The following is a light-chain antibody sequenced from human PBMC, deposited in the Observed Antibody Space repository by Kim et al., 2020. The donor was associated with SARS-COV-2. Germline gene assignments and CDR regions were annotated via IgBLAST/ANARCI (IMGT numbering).Light chain of an antibody. J-gene: IGKJ5*01. CDR3: QQYNNWHPIT. CDR2: GAS. V-gene: IGKV3-15*01. CDR1: QSVSSN. Sequence: SPGERATLSRRASQSVSSNLAWYQQKPGQAPRLLIYGASTRATGIPARFSGSGSGTEFTLTISSLQSEDFAVYYCQQYNNWHPITFGQGTRLEIK.